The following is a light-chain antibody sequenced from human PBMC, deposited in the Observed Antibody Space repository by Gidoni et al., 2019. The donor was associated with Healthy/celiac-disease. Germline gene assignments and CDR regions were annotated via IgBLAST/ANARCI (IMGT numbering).Light chain of an antibody. J-gene: IGLJ2*01. V-gene: IGLV1-40*01. CDR1: SSNIGAGYD. Sequence: QSVLTQQPSVSGAPGQRVTISCTGRSSNIGAGYDVHWYQQLPGTAHKLLIYGNSNRPSGVPDRFSGSKSGTSASLAITWLQAEDEADYYCQSYDSSLSGWEVFGGGTKLTVL. CDR2: GNS. CDR3: QSYDSSLSGWEV.